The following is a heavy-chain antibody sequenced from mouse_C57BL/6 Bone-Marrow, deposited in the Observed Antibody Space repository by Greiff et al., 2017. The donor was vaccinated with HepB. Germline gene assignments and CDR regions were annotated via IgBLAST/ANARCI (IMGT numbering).Heavy chain of an antibody. CDR3: ARGYYGSSPLFAY. Sequence: QVQLQQPGAELVMPGASVKLSCKASGYTFTSYWMHWVKQRPGQGLEWIGEIDPSDSYTNYNQKFKGKSTLTVDKSSSTAYMQLSSLTSEASAVYYCARGYYGSSPLFAYWGQGTLVTVSA. CDR2: IDPSDSYT. D-gene: IGHD1-1*01. CDR1: GYTFTSYW. J-gene: IGHJ3*01. V-gene: IGHV1-69*01.